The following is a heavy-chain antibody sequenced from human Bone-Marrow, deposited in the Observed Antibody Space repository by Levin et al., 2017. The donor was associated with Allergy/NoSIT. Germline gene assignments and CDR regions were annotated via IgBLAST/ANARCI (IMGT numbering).Heavy chain of an antibody. D-gene: IGHD3-10*01. V-gene: IGHV1-2*02. CDR1: GYTFTGYY. Sequence: GESLKISCKASGYTFTGYYMHWVRQAPGQGLEWMGWINPNSGGTNYAQKFQGRVTMTRDTSISTAYMELSRLRSDDTAVYYCARVYPITMVRGAMGDYWGQGTLVTVSS. J-gene: IGHJ4*02. CDR2: INPNSGGT. CDR3: ARVYPITMVRGAMGDY.